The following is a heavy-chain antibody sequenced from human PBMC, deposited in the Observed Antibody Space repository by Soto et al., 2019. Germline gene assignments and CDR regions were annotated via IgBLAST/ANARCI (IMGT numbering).Heavy chain of an antibody. CDR1: GGSISSYY. CDR2: IYYSGST. J-gene: IGHJ5*02. V-gene: IGHV4-59*01. CDR3: ATQLERPEDWFDP. Sequence: SETLSLTCTVSGGSISSYYWSWIRQPPGKGLEWIGYIYYSGSTNYNPSLKSRVTISVDTSKNQFSLKLSSVTAADTAVYYCATQLERPEDWFDPWGQGTLVTVSS. D-gene: IGHD1-1*01.